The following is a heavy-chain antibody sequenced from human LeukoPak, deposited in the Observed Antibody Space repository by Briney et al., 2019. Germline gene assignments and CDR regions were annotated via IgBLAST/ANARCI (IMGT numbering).Heavy chain of an antibody. J-gene: IGHJ4*02. CDR1: GGSISSSSYY. V-gene: IGHV4-39*07. CDR3: ARDWAAGRNFDY. Sequence: SETLSLTCTVSGGSISSSSYYWGWIRQPPGKGLEWIGSIYYSGSTYYNPSLKSRVTISVDTSKNQFSLKLSSVTAADTAVYYCARDWAAGRNFDYWGQGTLVTVSS. CDR2: IYYSGST. D-gene: IGHD6-13*01.